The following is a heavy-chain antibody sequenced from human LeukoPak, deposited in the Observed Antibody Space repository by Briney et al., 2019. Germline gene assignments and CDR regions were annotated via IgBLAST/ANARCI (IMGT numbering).Heavy chain of an antibody. CDR3: ARGPSSGSFDY. Sequence: ASVKVSCKSSGYTFTDYYMHWMRRAPGQGLEWMGWINPKNGGTKYSQKFQGRVTMTRDASISTAYMELSRLISGDTAVYYCARGPSSGSFDYWGQGTLVTVSS. D-gene: IGHD6-19*01. V-gene: IGHV1-2*02. CDR1: GYTFTDYY. J-gene: IGHJ4*02. CDR2: INPKNGGT.